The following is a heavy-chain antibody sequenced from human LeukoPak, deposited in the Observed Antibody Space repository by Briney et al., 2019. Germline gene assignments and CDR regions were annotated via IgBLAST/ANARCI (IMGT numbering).Heavy chain of an antibody. D-gene: IGHD3-3*01. J-gene: IGHJ4*02. Sequence: PGGSLRLSCAASGFTFSSSAMSWVRQVPGKGLEWVSGISASGGSTSYADSVRGRFTISRDNSKNTLYLQMNSLRAEDTAVYYSSRGSWSGFDYWGQGTLVTVSS. CDR2: ISASGGST. CDR3: SRGSWSGFDY. V-gene: IGHV3-23*01. CDR1: GFTFSSSA.